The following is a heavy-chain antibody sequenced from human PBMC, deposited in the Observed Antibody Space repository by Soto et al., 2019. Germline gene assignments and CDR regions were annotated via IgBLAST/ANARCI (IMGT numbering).Heavy chain of an antibody. D-gene: IGHD2-15*01. CDR1: GYTFTSYE. CDR3: AGGIRYCSGGSCYSYCFDP. Sequence: QVQLVQSGAEVKKPGASVKVSSKASGYTFTSYEINWVRQATGHGLEWMGWMNPNSGNTGYAQKFQGRVTMTRNTSISTAYMELSSLRSEETAVYYCAGGIRYCSGGSCYSYCFDPWGQGTLVTVSS. V-gene: IGHV1-8*01. CDR2: MNPNSGNT. J-gene: IGHJ5*02.